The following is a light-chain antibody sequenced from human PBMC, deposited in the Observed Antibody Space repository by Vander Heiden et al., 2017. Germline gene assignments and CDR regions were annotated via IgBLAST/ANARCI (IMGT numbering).Light chain of an antibody. CDR2: EGS. V-gene: IGLV2-23*01. CDR3: CSYAGSSTLNV. Sequence: QSALTQPASVSGSPGQSTTISCTGTSSDVGSYNLVSWYQQHPGKAPKLMIYEGSKRPSGVSNRFSGSKSGNTASLTISGLQAEDEADYYCCSYAGSSTLNVFGTGTKVTVL. J-gene: IGLJ1*01. CDR1: SSDVGSYNL.